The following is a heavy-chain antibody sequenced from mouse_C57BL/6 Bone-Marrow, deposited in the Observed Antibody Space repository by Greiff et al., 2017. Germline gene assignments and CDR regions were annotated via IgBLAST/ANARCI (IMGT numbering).Heavy chain of an antibody. CDR2: IDPETGGT. J-gene: IGHJ3*01. Sequence: QVHVQQSGAELVRPGASVTLSCKASGYTFTDYEMHWVKQTPVHGLDWIGAIDPETGGTAYNQKFKGKAILTADKSSSPAYMELRSLTSEDSAVYYCTRGDYDYAWFAYWGQGTLVTVSA. CDR3: TRGDYDYAWFAY. D-gene: IGHD2-4*01. CDR1: GYTFTDYE. V-gene: IGHV1-15*01.